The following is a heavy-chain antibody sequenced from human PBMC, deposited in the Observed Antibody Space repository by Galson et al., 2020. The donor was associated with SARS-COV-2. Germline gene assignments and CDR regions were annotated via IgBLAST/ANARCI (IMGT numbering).Heavy chain of an antibody. Sequence: SETLSLTCTVSGGSISSSSYYWGWIRQPPGKGLEWIGSIYYSGSTYYNPSLKSRVTISVDTSKNQFSLKLSSVTAADTAVYYCARQGGSWYLQVGYYGMDVWGQGTTVTVSS. CDR2: IYYSGST. J-gene: IGHJ6*02. CDR3: ARQGGSWYLQVGYYGMDV. CDR1: GGSISSSSYY. D-gene: IGHD6-13*01. V-gene: IGHV4-39*01.